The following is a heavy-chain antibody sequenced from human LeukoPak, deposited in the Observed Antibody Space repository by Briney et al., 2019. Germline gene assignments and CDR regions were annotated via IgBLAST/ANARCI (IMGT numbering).Heavy chain of an antibody. Sequence: VGSLRLSCAVSGFTLSRDGMHWGGESAGKGVGGGACMRYYGSNKSYATSVNGRFTISRDNSQNTLYLQMNSLRAEDPAVHYCAKDGTIFRVVTPTDMDVWGNGTTVTVSS. V-gene: IGHV3-30*02. J-gene: IGHJ6*03. D-gene: IGHD3-3*01. CDR2: MRYYGSNK. CDR1: GFTLSRDG. CDR3: AKDGTIFRVVTPTDMDV.